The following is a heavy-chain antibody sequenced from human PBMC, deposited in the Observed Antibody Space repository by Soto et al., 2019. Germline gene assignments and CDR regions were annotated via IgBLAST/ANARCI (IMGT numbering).Heavy chain of an antibody. V-gene: IGHV3-23*01. J-gene: IGHJ5*02. Sequence: GGSLRLSCAASGFTFSSYAMSWVRQAPGKGLEWVSAISGSGGSTYYADSVKGRFTISRDNSKNTLYLQMNSLRAEDTAVYYCAKASISNWYNPWFDPWGQGTLVTVSS. CDR1: GFTFSSYA. CDR2: ISGSGGST. D-gene: IGHD6-13*01. CDR3: AKASISNWYNPWFDP.